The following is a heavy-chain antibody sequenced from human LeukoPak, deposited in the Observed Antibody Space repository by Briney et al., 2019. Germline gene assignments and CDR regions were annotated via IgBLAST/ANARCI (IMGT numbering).Heavy chain of an antibody. CDR1: GFTVSSNY. Sequence: PGGSLRLSCAASGFTVSSNYMSWVRQAPGKGLEWVSVIYSGGSTFYAHSVKGRFTISRDNSKNTLYLQMNSLRAEDTAVYYCARPLGTGAFGELSWGQGTLVTVSS. J-gene: IGHJ5*02. V-gene: IGHV3-66*04. CDR3: ARPLGTGAFGELS. D-gene: IGHD3-10*01. CDR2: IYSGGST.